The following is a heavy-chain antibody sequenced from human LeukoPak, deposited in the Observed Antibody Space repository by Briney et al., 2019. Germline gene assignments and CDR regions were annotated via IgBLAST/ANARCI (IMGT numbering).Heavy chain of an antibody. Sequence: GGSLRLSCAASGFSFSSFSMNWVRQAPGKGLEWVSSISSSTTFIDYADSVKGRFTISRDNAKDSLYLQMNSLRAEDTAVYYCARGEPGYGGLPTVLDNWGQGALVTVSS. CDR1: GFSFSSFS. CDR2: ISSSTTFI. CDR3: ARGEPGYGGLPTVLDN. D-gene: IGHD4-23*01. J-gene: IGHJ4*02. V-gene: IGHV3-21*01.